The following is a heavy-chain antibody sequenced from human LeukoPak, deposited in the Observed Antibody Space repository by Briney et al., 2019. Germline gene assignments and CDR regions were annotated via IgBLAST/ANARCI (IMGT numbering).Heavy chain of an antibody. V-gene: IGHV3-30*18. CDR1: GFTFSSYG. D-gene: IGHD4-17*01. Sequence: GRSLRLSCAASGFTFSSYGMHWVRQAPGKGLEWVAVISYDGSNKYYADSVKGRFTISRDNSKNTLYLLMNSLRAEDTAVYYCAKVPDGDPTVTTAFDYWGQGTLVTVSS. CDR3: AKVPDGDPTVTTAFDY. CDR2: ISYDGSNK. J-gene: IGHJ4*02.